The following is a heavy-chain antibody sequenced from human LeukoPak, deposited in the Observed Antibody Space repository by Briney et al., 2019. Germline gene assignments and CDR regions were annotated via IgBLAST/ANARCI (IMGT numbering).Heavy chain of an antibody. CDR1: GFTFSSYA. CDR2: ISGSGGNT. J-gene: IGHJ4*02. CDR3: AKGTPSSWYGLDYFDY. V-gene: IGHV3-23*01. Sequence: GGSLRLSCAASGFTFSSYAMSWVRQAPGKGLEWVSAISGSGGNTYYADSVKGRFTISRDNSKNTLYLQMNSLRAEDTAVYYCAKGTPSSWYGLDYFDYWGQGTLVTVSS. D-gene: IGHD6-13*01.